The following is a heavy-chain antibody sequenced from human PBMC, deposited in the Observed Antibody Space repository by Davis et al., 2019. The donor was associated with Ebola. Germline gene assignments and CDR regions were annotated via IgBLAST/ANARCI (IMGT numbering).Heavy chain of an antibody. J-gene: IGHJ6*02. CDR1: GFTFSSYS. CDR3: ARVDTEGGMDV. D-gene: IGHD5-18*01. V-gene: IGHV3-21*01. Sequence: GESLKISCAASGFTFSSYSMNWVRQAPGKGLEWVSSISSSSSYIYYADSVKGRFTISRDNAKNSLYLQMNSLRAEDTAVYYCARVDTEGGMDVWGQGTTVTVSS. CDR2: ISSSSSYI.